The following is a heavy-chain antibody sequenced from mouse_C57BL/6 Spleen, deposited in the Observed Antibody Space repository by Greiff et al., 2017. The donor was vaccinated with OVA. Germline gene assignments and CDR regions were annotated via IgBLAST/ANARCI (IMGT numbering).Heavy chain of an antibody. CDR3: ARHDRASSGSYYAMDY. CDR2: ISNGGGST. Sequence: DVHLVESGGGLVQPGGSLKLSCAASGFTFSDYYMYWVRQTPEKRLEWVAYISNGGGSTYYPDTVKGRFTISRDNAKNTLYLQMSRLKSEDTAMYYCARHDRASSGSYYAMDYWGQGTSVTVSS. V-gene: IGHV5-12*01. CDR1: GFTFSDYY. J-gene: IGHJ4*01. D-gene: IGHD3-2*02.